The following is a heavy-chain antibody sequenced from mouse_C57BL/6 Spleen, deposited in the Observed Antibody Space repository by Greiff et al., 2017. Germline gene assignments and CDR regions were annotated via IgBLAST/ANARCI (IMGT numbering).Heavy chain of an antibody. CDR3: ARKDYGSDYSMDY. Sequence: QVQLQQSGAELVKPGASVKISCKASGYAFSSYWMNWVKQRPGKGLEWIGQIYPGDGDTNYNGKFKGKATLTADKSSSTAYMQLSSLTSEDSAVYFCARKDYGSDYSMDYWGQGTSVTVSS. D-gene: IGHD1-1*01. V-gene: IGHV1-80*01. CDR1: GYAFSSYW. CDR2: IYPGDGDT. J-gene: IGHJ4*01.